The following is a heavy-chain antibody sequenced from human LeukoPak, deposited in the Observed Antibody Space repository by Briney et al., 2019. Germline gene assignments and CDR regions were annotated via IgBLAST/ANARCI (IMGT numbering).Heavy chain of an antibody. CDR2: INTDTGNP. Sequence: ASVKVSRKASGYTFTSCAINWVRQAPGQGLEWMGWINTDTGNPTYAQGFTGRFVFSLDTSVSTAYLQISSLKAEDTAVYYCARAERWLQSDYWGQGTLVTVSS. V-gene: IGHV7-4-1*02. J-gene: IGHJ4*02. CDR3: ARAERWLQSDY. CDR1: GYTFTSCA. D-gene: IGHD5-24*01.